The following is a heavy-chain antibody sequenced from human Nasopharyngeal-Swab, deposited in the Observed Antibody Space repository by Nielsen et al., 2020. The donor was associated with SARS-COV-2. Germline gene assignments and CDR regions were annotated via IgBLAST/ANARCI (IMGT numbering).Heavy chain of an antibody. CDR2: ISWNSGSI. J-gene: IGHJ4*02. Sequence: GGSLRLSCAASGFTFDDYAMHWVRQAPGKGLEWVSGISWNSGSIGYADSVKGRFTFARDNSKNTLYLQMGSLRAEDMAVYYCARGGGVDTLIDYWGQGTLVTASS. CDR1: GFTFDDYA. V-gene: IGHV3-9*03. D-gene: IGHD5-18*01. CDR3: ARGGGVDTLIDY.